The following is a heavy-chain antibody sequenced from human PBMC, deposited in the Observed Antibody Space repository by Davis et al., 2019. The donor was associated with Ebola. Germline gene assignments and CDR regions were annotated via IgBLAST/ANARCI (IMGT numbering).Heavy chain of an antibody. D-gene: IGHD1-26*01. CDR1: GFTFSSYG. CDR2: ISYDGSNK. Sequence: GGSLRLSCAASGFTFSSYGMHWVRQAPGKGLEWVAVISYDGSNKYYADSVKGRFTISRDNSKNTLYLQMNSLRAEDTAVYYCASYAGTGAALYGMDVWGQGTTVTVSS. V-gene: IGHV3-30*03. CDR3: ASYAGTGAALYGMDV. J-gene: IGHJ6*02.